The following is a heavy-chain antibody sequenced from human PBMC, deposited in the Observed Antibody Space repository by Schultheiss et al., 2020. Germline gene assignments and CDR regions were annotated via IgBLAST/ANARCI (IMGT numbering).Heavy chain of an antibody. CDR2: ISYDGSNK. CDR3: ARDITEYHYYYGMDV. V-gene: IGHV3-30*03. J-gene: IGHJ6*02. Sequence: GESLRLSCAASGFTFSTYWMHWVRQAPGKGLEWVAVISYDGSNKYYADSVKGRFTISRDNSKNTLYLQMNSLRAEDTAVYYCARDITEYHYYYGMDVWGQGTTV. D-gene: IGHD1-14*01. CDR1: GFTFSTYW.